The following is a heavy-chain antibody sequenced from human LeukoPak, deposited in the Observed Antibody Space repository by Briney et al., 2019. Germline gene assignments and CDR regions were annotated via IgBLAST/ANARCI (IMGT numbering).Heavy chain of an antibody. D-gene: IGHD2-15*01. CDR1: GYTFTGYY. V-gene: IGHV1-2*06. CDR2: INPNSGGT. Sequence: ASVKVSCKASGYTFTGYYMHWVRQAPGQGLEWMGRINPNSGGTNYAQNFQGRVTMTRDTSISTAYMELSRLRSDDTAVYYCARFLYSGAPLYAFDIWGQGTMVTVSS. CDR3: ARFLYSGAPLYAFDI. J-gene: IGHJ3*02.